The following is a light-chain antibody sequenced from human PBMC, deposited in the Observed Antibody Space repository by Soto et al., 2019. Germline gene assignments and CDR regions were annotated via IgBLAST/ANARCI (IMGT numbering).Light chain of an antibody. Sequence: DIQMTQSPSSVSASVGDRVTITCRASKNIDNWLAWYQHKPGKATHLLISSASTLQSGVPSRFSGSGSGTDFTLTISSLQPEDFATYYCQQCNSFPITFGQGTRLEI. V-gene: IGKV1-12*01. CDR2: SAS. CDR1: KNIDNW. J-gene: IGKJ5*01. CDR3: QQCNSFPIT.